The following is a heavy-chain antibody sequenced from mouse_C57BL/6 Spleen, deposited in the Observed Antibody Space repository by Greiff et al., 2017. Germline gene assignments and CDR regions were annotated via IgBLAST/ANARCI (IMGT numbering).Heavy chain of an antibody. D-gene: IGHD1-1*01. V-gene: IGHV1-52*01. Sequence: QVQLQQPGAELVRPGSSVKLSCKASGYTFTSYWMPWVKQRPIQGLEWIGNINPSDSETHYTQTFKDQATLTVDKSSSTAYMQLSSLTSEESAVNYWDRNFGSSYYWYVDVWGTGTTVTVSS. CDR1: GYTFTSYW. CDR3: DRNFGSSYYWYVDV. CDR2: INPSDSET. J-gene: IGHJ1*03.